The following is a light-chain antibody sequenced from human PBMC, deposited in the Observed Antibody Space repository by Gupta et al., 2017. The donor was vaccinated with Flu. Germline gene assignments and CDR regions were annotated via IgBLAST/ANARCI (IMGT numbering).Light chain of an antibody. CDR3: RQALETPLT. J-gene: IGKJ4*01. CDR1: LSRLIINGHNS. Sequence: VTLGEPASISFRASLSRLIINGHNSLDSSVQKPGQPPQLLLYLLSKRASGVPDRFSGSGSGTSFTLDISRVEAEDVGVYYCRQALETPLTFGGGTKVEIK. CDR2: LLS. V-gene: IGKV2-28*01.